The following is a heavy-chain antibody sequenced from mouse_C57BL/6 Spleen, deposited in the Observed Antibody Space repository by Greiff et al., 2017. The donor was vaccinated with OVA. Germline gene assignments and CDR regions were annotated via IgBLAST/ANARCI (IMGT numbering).Heavy chain of an antibody. V-gene: IGHV7-3*01. CDR3: ASHYGNYAMDY. CDR2: IRNKANGYTT. D-gene: IGHD2-1*01. Sequence: EVKVVESGGGLVQPGGSLSLSCAASGFTFTDYYMSWVRQPPGKALEWLGFIRNKANGYTTEYSASVKGRFTISRDNSQSILYLQMNALRAEDSATYYCASHYGNYAMDYWGQGTSVTVSS. CDR1: GFTFTDYY. J-gene: IGHJ4*01.